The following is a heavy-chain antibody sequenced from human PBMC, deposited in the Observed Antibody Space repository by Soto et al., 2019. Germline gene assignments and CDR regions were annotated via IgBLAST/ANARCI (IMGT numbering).Heavy chain of an antibody. D-gene: IGHD3-22*01. CDR3: ARVRYYYDSSGYPDY. CDR1: GFTFSSYG. V-gene: IGHV3-33*01. Sequence: PGGSLRLSCAASGFTFSSYGMHWVRQAPGKGLEWVAVIWYDGSNKYYADSVKGRFTISRDNSKNTLYLQMNSLRAEDTAVYYCARVRYYYDSSGYPDYWGQGTLVTVSS. CDR2: IWYDGSNK. J-gene: IGHJ4*02.